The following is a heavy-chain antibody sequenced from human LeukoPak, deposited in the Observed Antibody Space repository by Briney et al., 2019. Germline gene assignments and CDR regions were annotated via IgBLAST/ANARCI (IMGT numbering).Heavy chain of an antibody. CDR2: IYTSGST. CDR3: ARSRCTSMTCACRGAFDI. J-gene: IGHJ3*02. CDR1: GGSISNYY. D-gene: IGHD2-2*01. Sequence: PSETLSLTCNVSGGSISNYYWSWIRQPAGKGLELIGRIYTSGSTNYNPSLKSRVTMSVDTSKNQFSLKLTSVTAADTAVYYCARSRCTSMTCACRGAFDIWGQGTMVAVSS. V-gene: IGHV4-4*07.